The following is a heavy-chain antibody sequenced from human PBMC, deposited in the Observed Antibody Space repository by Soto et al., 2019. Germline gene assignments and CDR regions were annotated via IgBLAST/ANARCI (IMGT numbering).Heavy chain of an antibody. CDR3: AKDAKPGIRCSGGSCYPRSFFMGY. D-gene: IGHD2-15*01. V-gene: IGHV3-23*01. J-gene: IGHJ4*02. CDR2: ISGSGGST. Sequence: EVQLLESGGGLVQPGGSLRLSCAASGFTFSSYAMSWVRQAPGKGLEWVSAISGSGGSTYYADSVKDRFTISRDNSKNTLYLQMNSLRAEDTAVYYCAKDAKPGIRCSGGSCYPRSFFMGYWGQGTLVTVSS. CDR1: GFTFSSYA.